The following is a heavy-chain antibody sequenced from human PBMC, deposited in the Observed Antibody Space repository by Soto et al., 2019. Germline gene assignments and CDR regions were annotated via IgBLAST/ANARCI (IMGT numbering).Heavy chain of an antibody. V-gene: IGHV3-23*01. CDR3: AKTPYSSSWYYFDF. CDR2: VTGGGDST. J-gene: IGHJ4*02. D-gene: IGHD6-13*01. Sequence: PGGSLRLSCAASGFTFTNHAISWVRQAPGKGLEWVSAVTGGGDSTCYADSVKGRFTISRDNSKNTLYLQMDSLRVDDTAVYYCAKTPYSSSWYYFDFWGQGTLVTVSS. CDR1: GFTFTNHA.